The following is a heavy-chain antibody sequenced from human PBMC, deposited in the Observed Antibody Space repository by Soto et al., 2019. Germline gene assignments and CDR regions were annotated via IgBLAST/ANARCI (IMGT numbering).Heavy chain of an antibody. J-gene: IGHJ6*02. V-gene: IGHV3-11*01. CDR3: ARDEGGSSWYTSYYYYGMDV. Sequence: GGSLRLSCAASGFTFSDYYMSWIRQAPGKGLEWVSYISSSGSTIYYADSVKGRFTISRDNAKNSLYLQMNSLRAEDAAVYYCARDEGGSSWYTSYYYYGMDVWGQGTTVTVSS. CDR2: ISSSGSTI. CDR1: GFTFSDYY. D-gene: IGHD6-13*01.